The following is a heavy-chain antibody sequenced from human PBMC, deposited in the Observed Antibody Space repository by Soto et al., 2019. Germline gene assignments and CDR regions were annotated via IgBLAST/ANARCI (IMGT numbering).Heavy chain of an antibody. J-gene: IGHJ5*02. Sequence: ASVKVSCKASGYTFTSYGISWVRQAPGQGLEWMGWISAYNGNTNYAQKLQGRVTMTTDTSTSTAYMELRSLRSDDTAVYYCARVLGDYSSSFGSGGPFXFDXWGQGTLVTVSS. CDR1: GYTFTSYG. CDR3: ARVLGDYSSSFGSGGPFXFDX. CDR2: ISAYNGNT. D-gene: IGHD6-13*01. V-gene: IGHV1-18*01.